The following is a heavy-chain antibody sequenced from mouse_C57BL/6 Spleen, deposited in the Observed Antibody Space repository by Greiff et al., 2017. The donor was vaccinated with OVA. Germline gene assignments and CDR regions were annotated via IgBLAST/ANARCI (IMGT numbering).Heavy chain of an antibody. CDR3: ATRDYGSPYWYFDV. CDR1: GYTFTSYW. V-gene: IGHV1-52*01. Sequence: QVQLKESGAELVRPGSSVKLSCKASGYTFTSYWMHWVKQRPIQGLEWIGNIDPSDSETHYNQKFKDKATLTVDKSSSTAYMQLSSLTSEDSAVYYCATRDYGSPYWYFDVWGTGTTVTVSS. D-gene: IGHD1-1*01. CDR2: IDPSDSET. J-gene: IGHJ1*03.